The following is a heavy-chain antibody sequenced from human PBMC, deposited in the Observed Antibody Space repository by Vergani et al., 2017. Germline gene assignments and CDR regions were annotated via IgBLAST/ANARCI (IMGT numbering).Heavy chain of an antibody. CDR3: AKDLGGCNSISCSYYMDV. V-gene: IGHV3-74*01. CDR1: GFTFSNYW. J-gene: IGHJ6*03. Sequence: EVQLLESGGGLVQPGGSLRLSCTASGFTFSNYWMQWVRQAPGKGLMWVSRINSDGDSTSYADSVKGRFTISRDNSQNTVNLQMNSLRVDDTAVYYCAKDLGGCNSISCSYYMDVWGKGTTVTV. CDR2: INSDGDST. D-gene: IGHD2/OR15-2a*01.